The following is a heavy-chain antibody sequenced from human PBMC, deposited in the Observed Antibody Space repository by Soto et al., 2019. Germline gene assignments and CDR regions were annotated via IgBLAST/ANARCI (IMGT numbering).Heavy chain of an antibody. Sequence: SVKVSCKASGGTFSSYTISWVRQAPGQGLEWMGRIIPILGIANYAQKFQGRVTITADKSTSTAYMELSSLRSEDTAVYYCARESYCSSTSCYDLTFFDYWGQGTLVTVSS. CDR3: ARESYCSSTSCYDLTFFDY. CDR1: GGTFSSYT. CDR2: IIPILGIA. J-gene: IGHJ4*02. D-gene: IGHD2-2*01. V-gene: IGHV1-69*04.